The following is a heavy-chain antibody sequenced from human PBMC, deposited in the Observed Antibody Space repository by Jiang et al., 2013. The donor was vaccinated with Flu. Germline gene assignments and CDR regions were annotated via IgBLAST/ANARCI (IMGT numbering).Heavy chain of an antibody. J-gene: IGHJ3*02. CDR2: IYPGDSDT. D-gene: IGHD6-6*01. Sequence: GAEVKKPGESLKISCKGSGYSFTSYWIGWVRQMPGKGLEWMGIIYPGDSDTRYSPSFQGQVTISADKSISTAYLQWSSLKASDTAMYYCARPLVRRRGFDAFDIWGQGTMVTVSS. CDR1: GYSFTSYW. V-gene: IGHV5-51*01. CDR3: ARPLVRRRGFDAFDI.